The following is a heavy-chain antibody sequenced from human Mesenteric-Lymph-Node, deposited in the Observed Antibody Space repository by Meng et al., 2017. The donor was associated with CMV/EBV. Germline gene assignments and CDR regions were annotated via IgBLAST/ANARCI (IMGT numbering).Heavy chain of an antibody. D-gene: IGHD3-16*01. CDR1: GGSINTYY. CDR3: ARDWGGYYFDY. Sequence: SETLSLTCTVSGGSINTYYWNWIRQSPGKGLEWIGYIYYSGSTNYNPSLKSRVTFSVDTSKNQFSLKLSSVTAADKAVYYCARDWGGYYFDYWGQGMLVTVSS. V-gene: IGHV4-59*01. CDR2: IYYSGST. J-gene: IGHJ4*02.